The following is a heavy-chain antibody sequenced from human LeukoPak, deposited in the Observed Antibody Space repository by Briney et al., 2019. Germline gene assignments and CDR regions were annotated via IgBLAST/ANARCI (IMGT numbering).Heavy chain of an antibody. CDR2: FDPEDGET. J-gene: IGHJ4*02. CDR1: GYNFNELS. Sequence: ASMKVSCKVSGYNFNELSMHWVRQAPGKGLEWMGGFDPEDGETIYAQKFQGRVTMTEDTSTDTAYMELSSLRSEDTAVYYCASADPRLYTIRYFEYWGQGPLVTVSS. D-gene: IGHD3-16*01. V-gene: IGHV1-24*01. CDR3: ASADPRLYTIRYFEY.